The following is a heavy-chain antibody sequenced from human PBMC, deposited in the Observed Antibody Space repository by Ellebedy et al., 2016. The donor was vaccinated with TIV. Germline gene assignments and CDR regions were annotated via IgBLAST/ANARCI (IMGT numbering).Heavy chain of an antibody. D-gene: IGHD2-15*01. J-gene: IGHJ6*02. CDR2: ISSSGSSK. CDR1: GFTFSGYE. Sequence: GGSLRLSCAASGFTFSGYEMNWVRQAPGKGLEWLSYISSSGSSKYYADSVKGRFTISRDNAKNTLYVQMNSLRAEDTAVYYCARDDAEDAADYYYGMDVWGQGTTVTVSS. V-gene: IGHV3-48*03. CDR3: ARDDAEDAADYYYGMDV.